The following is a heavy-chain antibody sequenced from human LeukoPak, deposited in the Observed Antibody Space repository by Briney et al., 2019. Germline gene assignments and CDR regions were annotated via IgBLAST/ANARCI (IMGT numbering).Heavy chain of an antibody. Sequence: SETLSLTCTVSDGSISGNYWSWIRQPAGKGLEWIGRVSINGRTNYNPSLQSRVTISLDTSKNQFSLKLSSVTAEDTAVYYCARGAYSYVGYFDYWGQGTLVTVSS. V-gene: IGHV4-4*07. CDR2: VSINGRT. CDR1: DGSISGNY. CDR3: ARGAYSYVGYFDY. D-gene: IGHD5-18*01. J-gene: IGHJ4*02.